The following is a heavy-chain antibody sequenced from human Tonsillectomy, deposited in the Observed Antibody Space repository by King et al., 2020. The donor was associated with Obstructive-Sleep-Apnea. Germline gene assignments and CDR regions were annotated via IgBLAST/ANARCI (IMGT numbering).Heavy chain of an antibody. Sequence: VQLVESGGGLVPPGGSLRLSCAASGFTFSSFAMSWVRQAPGKGLEWVSGISGSGGNTYYEDSVKGRFTLSRDNSKNTLYLQLNSLRAEDTAVYYFAKEERITIFGVAPYGMDVWGQGTTVTVSS. D-gene: IGHD3-3*01. CDR1: GFTFSSFA. J-gene: IGHJ6*02. V-gene: IGHV3-23*04. CDR2: ISGSGGNT. CDR3: AKEERITIFGVAPYGMDV.